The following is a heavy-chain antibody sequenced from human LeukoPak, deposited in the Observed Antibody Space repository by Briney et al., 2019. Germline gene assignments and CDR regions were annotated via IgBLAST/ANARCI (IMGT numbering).Heavy chain of an antibody. J-gene: IGHJ3*02. Sequence: ASVKVSCKASGYTFTSYYMHWVRQAPGQGLEWMGIINPSGGSTSYAQKFQGRVTITTDESTSTAYMELSSLRSEDTAVYYCARDQGCSGGSCYKYAFDIWGQGTMVTVSS. V-gene: IGHV1-46*01. CDR3: ARDQGCSGGSCYKYAFDI. CDR1: GYTFTSYY. D-gene: IGHD2-15*01. CDR2: INPSGGST.